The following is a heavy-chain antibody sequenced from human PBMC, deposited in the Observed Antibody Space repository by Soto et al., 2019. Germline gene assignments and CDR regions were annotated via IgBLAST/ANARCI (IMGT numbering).Heavy chain of an antibody. D-gene: IGHD1-26*01. CDR1: GFTFSSYG. CDR3: AKEVVGATAFDY. Sequence: QVQLVESGGGVVQPGRSLRLSCAASGFTFSSYGMHWVRQAPGKGLEWVAVISYDGSNKYYADSVKGRFTISRDNSKNTLYLQMNSLRAEDTAVYYCAKEVVGATAFDYWGQGTLVTVSS. J-gene: IGHJ4*02. CDR2: ISYDGSNK. V-gene: IGHV3-30*18.